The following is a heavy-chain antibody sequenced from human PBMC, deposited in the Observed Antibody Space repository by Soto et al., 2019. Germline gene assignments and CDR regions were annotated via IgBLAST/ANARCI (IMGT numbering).Heavy chain of an antibody. J-gene: IGHJ6*02. Sequence: EVQLVESAGGLVKPGGSLRLSCVASGFSFNEAWMNWVRQAPGQGLEWVGRIKTSAGGGATNYAAPVQGRFTISRDDSKNTLYPHMKSLRTEDTAIYYCTTGSVEGIWGQGTTVIVSS. CDR1: GFSFNEAW. CDR3: TTGSVEGI. D-gene: IGHD2-15*01. CDR2: IKTSAGGGAT. V-gene: IGHV3-15*07.